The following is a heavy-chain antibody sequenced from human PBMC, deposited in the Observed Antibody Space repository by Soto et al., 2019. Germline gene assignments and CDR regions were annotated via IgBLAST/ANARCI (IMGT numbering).Heavy chain of an antibody. CDR3: TQDPDVLLWFGENY. J-gene: IGHJ4*02. Sequence: EVQLVESGGGLVKPGGSLRLSCAASGFTFSNAWMNWVRQAPGKGLEWVGRIKSKTDGGTTDYAAPVKGRFIISRDDSKNTLYLQMNSLKTEETAGYYFTQDPDVLLWFGENYWGQGTLVTVSS. V-gene: IGHV3-15*07. D-gene: IGHD3-10*01. CDR1: GFTFSNAW. CDR2: IKSKTDGGTT.